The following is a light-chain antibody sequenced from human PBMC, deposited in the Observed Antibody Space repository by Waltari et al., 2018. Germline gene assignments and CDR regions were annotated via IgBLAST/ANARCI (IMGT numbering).Light chain of an antibody. J-gene: IGKJ3*01. V-gene: IGKV3-15*01. CDR3: QQYDDWPPRFT. CDR1: QTVRRN. CDR2: SAS. Sequence: RVMTQSPATLSVSPGESAILSCRTSQTVRRNLAWYQQKPGQAPRLLINSASTRVTVTPARFSVRGSGTEFTLTISILQSEDLAVYYCQQYDDWPPRFTFGPGTKVDFK.